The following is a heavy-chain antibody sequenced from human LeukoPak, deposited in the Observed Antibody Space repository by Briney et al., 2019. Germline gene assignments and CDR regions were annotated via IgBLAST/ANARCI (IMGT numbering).Heavy chain of an antibody. J-gene: IGHJ6*02. CDR1: GFTFNDYS. V-gene: IGHV3-11*01. D-gene: IGHD3-9*01. CDR3: ARGVGVLQYYYYGMDV. Sequence: GGSLRLSCAASGFTFNDYSMSWIRQAPGKGLEWLSYITRSGTTIYYADSVKGRFTVSRDNAKNPMYLQMSSLRAADTAVYYCARGVGVLQYYYYGMDVWGQGTTVTVS. CDR2: ITRSGTTI.